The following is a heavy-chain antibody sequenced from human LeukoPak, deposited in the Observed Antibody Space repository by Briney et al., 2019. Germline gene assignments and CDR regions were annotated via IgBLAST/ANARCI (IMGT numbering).Heavy chain of an antibody. Sequence: GGSLRLSCAASGFTFSSYAMSWVRQAPGKGLEWVSAISGSGGSTYYADSVKGRFTISRDNAKNSLYLQMNSLRAEDTAVYYCARDLEVYYYDSSGYADAFDIWGQGTMVTVSS. CDR1: GFTFSSYA. D-gene: IGHD3-22*01. J-gene: IGHJ3*02. V-gene: IGHV3-23*01. CDR3: ARDLEVYYYDSSGYADAFDI. CDR2: ISGSGGST.